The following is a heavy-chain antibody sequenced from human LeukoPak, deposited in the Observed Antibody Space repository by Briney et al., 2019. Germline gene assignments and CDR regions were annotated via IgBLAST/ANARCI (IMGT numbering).Heavy chain of an antibody. J-gene: IGHJ6*02. V-gene: IGHV3-30-3*01. CDR1: GFTFSSYA. CDR2: ISYDGSNK. D-gene: IGHD2-15*01. CDR3: ARDPLVYCSGGSCYVRDYYYYGMDV. Sequence: GSLRLSCAASGFTFSSYAMHWVRQAPGKGLEWVAVISYDGSNKYYADSVKGRFTTSRDNSKNTLYLQMNSLRAEDTAVYYCARDPLVYCSGGSCYVRDYYYYGMDVWGQGTTVTVSS.